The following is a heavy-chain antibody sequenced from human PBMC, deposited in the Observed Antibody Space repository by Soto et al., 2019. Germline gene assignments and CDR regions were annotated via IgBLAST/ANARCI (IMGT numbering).Heavy chain of an antibody. CDR2: IYHSGST. J-gene: IGHJ5*02. CDR3: ARVYSSSPWFDP. V-gene: IGHV4-30-2*01. Sequence: SETLSLTCAVSCGSISSGGYSWSWIRQPPGKGLEWIGYIYHSGSTYYNPSLKSRVTISVDRSKNQFSLKLSSVTAADTAVYYCARVYSSSPWFDPWGQGTLVTVSS. D-gene: IGHD6-6*01. CDR1: CGSISSGGYS.